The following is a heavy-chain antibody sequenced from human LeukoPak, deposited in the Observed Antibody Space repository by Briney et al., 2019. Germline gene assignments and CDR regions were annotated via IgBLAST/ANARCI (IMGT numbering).Heavy chain of an antibody. CDR2: ISGSGVNT. Sequence: PGGSLRLSCAASGFTFSNSAMSWVRQAPGKRLEWVSSISGSGVNTYYADSVKGRFTIFRDNSKNTLYLQMNSLRVEDTAVYYCAKEIVPPSGYYLDYWGQGTLVTVSS. CDR1: GFTFSNSA. D-gene: IGHD6-6*01. CDR3: AKEIVPPSGYYLDY. J-gene: IGHJ4*02. V-gene: IGHV3-23*01.